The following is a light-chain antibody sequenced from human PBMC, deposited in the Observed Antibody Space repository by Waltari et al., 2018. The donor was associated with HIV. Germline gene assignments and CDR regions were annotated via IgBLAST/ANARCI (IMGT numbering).Light chain of an antibody. CDR1: SRDVCGYNY. V-gene: IGLV2-11*01. Sequence: QSALTQPRSVSGSPGQSVTIPCPGTSRDVCGYNYASWYQQHPGKAPNLIIYDVSKRPSGVPDRFSGSKSGNTASLTISGLQAEDEADYYCCSYAGSYRGVFGGGTKLTVL. CDR2: DVS. J-gene: IGLJ2*01. CDR3: CSYAGSYRGV.